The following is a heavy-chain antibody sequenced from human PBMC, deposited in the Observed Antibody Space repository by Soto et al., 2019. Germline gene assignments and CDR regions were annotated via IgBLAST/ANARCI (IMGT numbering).Heavy chain of an antibody. CDR3: ARGPGYSYGYSVYYYYYGMDV. CDR1: GGSLSGVY. D-gene: IGHD5-18*01. Sequence: SETLSLTCVVYGGSLSGVYWTWIRQPPGKGLEWIGEINHSGSTNYSPSLESRVTISLDTSNNQFSLKLSSVTAADTAVYYCARGPGYSYGYSVYYYYYGMDVWGQGTTVTV. CDR2: INHSGST. V-gene: IGHV4-34*01. J-gene: IGHJ6*02.